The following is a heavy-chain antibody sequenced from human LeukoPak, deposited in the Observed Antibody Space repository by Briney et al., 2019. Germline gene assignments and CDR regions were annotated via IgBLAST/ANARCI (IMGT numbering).Heavy chain of an antibody. Sequence: GGSLRLSCAASGFTVSSNYMNWVRQAPGQGLKGASIIYSGGTTYYADSVKGRFTISRDNSKNTLYLQMNSLRAEDTAVYYCARVLWNGDYPRFDYWGQGTLVTVSS. J-gene: IGHJ4*02. V-gene: IGHV3-53*01. CDR1: GFTVSSNY. CDR3: ARVLWNGDYPRFDY. CDR2: IYSGGTT. D-gene: IGHD4-17*01.